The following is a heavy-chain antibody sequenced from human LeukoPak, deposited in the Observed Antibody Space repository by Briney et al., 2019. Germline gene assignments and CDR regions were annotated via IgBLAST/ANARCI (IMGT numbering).Heavy chain of an antibody. V-gene: IGHV4-4*02. J-gene: IGHJ5*02. Sequence: SEALSLTCVVYGFSVSSDNWWTWVRQPPGKGLEWIGEINHSGSTNYNPSLKSRVTISVDTSKNQFSLKLSSVTAADTAVYYCARGPLRSGYYRPNWFDPWGQGTLVTVSS. CDR1: GFSVSSDNW. D-gene: IGHD3-3*01. CDR3: ARGPLRSGYYRPNWFDP. CDR2: INHSGST.